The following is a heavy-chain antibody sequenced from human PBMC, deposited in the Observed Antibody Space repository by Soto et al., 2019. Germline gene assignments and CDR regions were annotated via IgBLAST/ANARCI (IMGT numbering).Heavy chain of an antibody. CDR3: ARLNSATMFREAPLYNWFAP. V-gene: IGHV4-30-4*02. D-gene: IGHD3-10*01. Sequence: PSETLSLTCTVSGGSISSGDYYWSWIRQPPGKGLEWIGYIYYSGSTYYNPSLKSRVTISVDTSKNQFSLKLSSVTAADTAVYYCARLNSATMFREAPLYNWFAPWGQGTPVTVSS. CDR2: IYYSGST. CDR1: GGSISSGDYY. J-gene: IGHJ5*02.